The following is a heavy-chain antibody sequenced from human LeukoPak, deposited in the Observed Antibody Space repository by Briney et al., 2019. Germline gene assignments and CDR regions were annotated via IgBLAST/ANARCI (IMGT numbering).Heavy chain of an antibody. Sequence: GGSLRLSCAASGFTFSSYAMSWVRQAPGKGLEWVSGISGSGGSTYYADSVKGRFTISRDNSKNTLFLQMNSLSAEDTAVYYCARDFLGRWHRSGPGEFGYWGQGTLVTVSS. CDR1: GFTFSSYA. CDR2: ISGSGGST. D-gene: IGHD6-19*01. V-gene: IGHV3-23*01. CDR3: ARDFLGRWHRSGPGEFGY. J-gene: IGHJ4*02.